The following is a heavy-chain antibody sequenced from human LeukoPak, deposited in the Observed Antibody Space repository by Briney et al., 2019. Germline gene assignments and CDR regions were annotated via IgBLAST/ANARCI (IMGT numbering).Heavy chain of an antibody. CDR3: ARAGRYYDSSGYSKGHYFDY. J-gene: IGHJ4*02. Sequence: KPSETLSLTCTVSGGSISSSSYYWSWIRQPPGKGLEWIGYIYYSGSTNYNPSLKSRVTISVDTSKNQFSLKLSSVTAADTAVYYCARAGRYYDSSGYSKGHYFDYWGQGTLVTVSS. V-gene: IGHV4-61*01. CDR1: GGSISSSSYY. D-gene: IGHD3-22*01. CDR2: IYYSGST.